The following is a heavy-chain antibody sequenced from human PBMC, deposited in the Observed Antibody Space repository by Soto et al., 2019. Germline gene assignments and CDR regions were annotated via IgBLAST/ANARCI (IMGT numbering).Heavy chain of an antibody. D-gene: IGHD3-10*01. CDR3: AKDLSSGGNYYGSGSYYHP. CDR2: ISGSGGST. V-gene: IGHV3-23*01. J-gene: IGHJ4*02. CDR1: GFTFSSYA. Sequence: GGSLRLSCAASGFTFSSYAMSWVRQAPGKGLEWVSAISGSGGSTYYADSVKGRFTISRDNSKNTLYLQMNSLRAEDTAVYYCAKDLSSGGNYYGSGSYYHPWGQRTLVTVSS.